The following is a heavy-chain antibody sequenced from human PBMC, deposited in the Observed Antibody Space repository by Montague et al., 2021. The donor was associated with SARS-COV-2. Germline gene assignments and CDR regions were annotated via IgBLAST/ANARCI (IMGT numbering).Heavy chain of an antibody. CDR2: IYYSGYT. D-gene: IGHD6-13*01. Sequence: IYYSGYTYYNPSVKGRVTISIDASKNQFSLKMTSVTAADTAVYYCARHCGIASAGNWGQGTLVPVSS. J-gene: IGHJ4*02. V-gene: IGHV4-39*01. CDR3: ARHCGIASAGN.